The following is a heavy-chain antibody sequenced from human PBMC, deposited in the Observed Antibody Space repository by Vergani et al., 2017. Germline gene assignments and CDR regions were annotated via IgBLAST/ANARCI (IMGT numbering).Heavy chain of an antibody. Sequence: EVQLVQSGAEVKKPGESLKISCKGSGYSFTSYWIGWVRQMPGKGLEWMGIIYPGDSDTRYSPSFQGQVTISADKSISTAYLQWSSLKASDTAMYYCARHEGGGWLQLRECYFDLWGRGTLVTVSS. CDR1: GYSFTSYW. CDR3: ARHEGGGWLQLRECYFDL. V-gene: IGHV5-51*01. J-gene: IGHJ2*01. D-gene: IGHD5-24*01. CDR2: IYPGDSDT.